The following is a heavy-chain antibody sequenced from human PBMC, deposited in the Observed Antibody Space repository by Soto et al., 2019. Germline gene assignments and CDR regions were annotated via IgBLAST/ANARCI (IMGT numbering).Heavy chain of an antibody. CDR2: IYYSGST. CDR3: AALLLSGTTTRGYYFDY. V-gene: IGHV4-31*03. J-gene: IGHJ4*02. D-gene: IGHD1-7*01. Sequence: QVQLQESGPGLVKPSQTLSLTCTVSGGSISSGGYYWSWIRQHPGKGLEWIGYIYYSGSTYYNPYLKSRVTISVDTSKNQFSLKLSAVTAADTAVYYCAALLLSGTTTRGYYFDYWGQGTLVPVSS. CDR1: GGSISSGGYY.